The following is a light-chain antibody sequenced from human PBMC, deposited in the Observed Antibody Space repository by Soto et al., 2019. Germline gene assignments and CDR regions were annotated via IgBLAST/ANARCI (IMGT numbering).Light chain of an antibody. J-gene: IGLJ1*01. CDR3: SSYTSSSIPYV. CDR1: SSDVGGYNY. Sequence: QSALTQPASVSGSPGQSITISCTGTSSDVGGYNYVSWYQQHPGKAPKLMIYEVSNRPSRVSNRFSGSKSGNTASLTISGLQAEDEADYYCSSYTSSSIPYVFGTGTKVTVL. V-gene: IGLV2-14*01. CDR2: EVS.